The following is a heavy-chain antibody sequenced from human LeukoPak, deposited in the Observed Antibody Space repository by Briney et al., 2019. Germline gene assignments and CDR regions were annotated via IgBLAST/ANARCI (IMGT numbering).Heavy chain of an antibody. Sequence: GASVKVSCKTSGYPFTTYEINWVRQAAGQGLEWMGWVHPNSGNTAYAQKFQGRVTMTRDTSIGTAYMELSGLRSDDTAVYFCARGPRNDPWGRGTLVTVSS. CDR3: ARGPRNDP. J-gene: IGHJ5*02. CDR1: GYPFTTYE. V-gene: IGHV1-8*01. D-gene: IGHD1-14*01. CDR2: VHPNSGNT.